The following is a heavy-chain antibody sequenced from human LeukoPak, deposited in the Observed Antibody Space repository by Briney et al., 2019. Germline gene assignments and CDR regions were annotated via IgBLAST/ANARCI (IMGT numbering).Heavy chain of an antibody. CDR2: IYYGGNT. CDR3: ARGAGGAMPY. D-gene: IGHD3-16*01. J-gene: IGHJ4*02. V-gene: IGHV4-59*01. CDR1: GGSISSYY. Sequence: PSETLSLTCTVSGGSISSYYWSWIRQPPGKRLEWIGYIYYGGNTNYNPSLKSRVTISVDTSKNQFSLKLSSVTAADTAVYYCARGAGGAMPYWGQGTLVTVSS.